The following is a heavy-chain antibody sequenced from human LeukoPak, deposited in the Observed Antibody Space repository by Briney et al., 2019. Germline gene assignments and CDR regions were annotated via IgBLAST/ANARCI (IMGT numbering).Heavy chain of an antibody. D-gene: IGHD6-19*01. CDR2: ISYDGSNK. V-gene: IGHV3-30*18. J-gene: IGHJ4*02. CDR3: AKEYSSGWYYFDY. Sequence: GGSLRLSCAASGFTFSSRGMHWVRQAPGKGLEWVAVISYDGSNKYYADSVKGRFTISRDNSKNTLYLQMNSLRAEDTAVYYCAKEYSSGWYYFDYWGQGTLVTVSS. CDR1: GFTFSSRG.